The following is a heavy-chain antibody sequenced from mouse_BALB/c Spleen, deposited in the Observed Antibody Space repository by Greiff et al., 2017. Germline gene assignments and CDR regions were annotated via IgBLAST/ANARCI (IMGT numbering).Heavy chain of an antibody. CDR1: GYSITSDYA. Sequence: EVQLVESGPGLVKPSQSLSLTCTVTGYSITSDYAWNWIRQFPGNKLEWMGYISHSGSTSYNPSLKSRISITRDTSKNQFFLQLNSVTTEDTATYYCARDLYYYGSSYGYFDVWGAGTTVTVSS. CDR3: ARDLYYYGSSYGYFDV. J-gene: IGHJ1*01. D-gene: IGHD1-1*01. V-gene: IGHV3-2*02. CDR2: ISHSGST.